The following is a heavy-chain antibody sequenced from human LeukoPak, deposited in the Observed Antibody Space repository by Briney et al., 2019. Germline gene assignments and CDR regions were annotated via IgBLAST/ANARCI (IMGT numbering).Heavy chain of an antibody. J-gene: IGHJ4*02. CDR2: FDPEDGAT. CDR1: GYTLTELS. CDR3: ATVSGYAGLDFDY. Sequence: ASVKVSCKVSGYTLTELSMHWVRQAPGKGLEWMGGFDPEDGATIYAQKFQGRVTMTEDTSTDTAYMELSSLRSEDTAVYYCATVSGYAGLDFDYWGQGTLVTVSS. D-gene: IGHD5-12*01. V-gene: IGHV1-24*01.